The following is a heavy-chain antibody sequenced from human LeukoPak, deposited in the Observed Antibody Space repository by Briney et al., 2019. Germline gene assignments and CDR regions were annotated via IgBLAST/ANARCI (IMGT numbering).Heavy chain of an antibody. CDR3: ARLTLGTARAQLVHMRARGYNWFDP. V-gene: IGHV4-34*01. D-gene: IGHD6-13*01. J-gene: IGHJ5*02. CDR1: GGSFSGYY. CDR2: INHSGST. Sequence: SETLSLTCAVYGGSFSGYYWSWIRQPPGKGLEWIGEINHSGSTNYNPSLKSRVTISVDTSKNQFSPKLSSVTAADTAVYYCARLTLGTARAQLVHMRARGYNWFDPWGQGTLVTVSS.